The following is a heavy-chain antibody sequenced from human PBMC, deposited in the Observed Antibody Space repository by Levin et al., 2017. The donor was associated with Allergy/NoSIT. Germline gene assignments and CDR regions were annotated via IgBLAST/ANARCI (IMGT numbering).Heavy chain of an antibody. CDR1: GFTFSSYS. CDR3: ARDGPLGSSSWYYYYYGMDV. Sequence: PGGSLRLSCAASGFTFSSYSMNWVRQAPGKGLEWVSSISSSSSYIYYADSVKGRFTISRDNAKNSLYLQMNSLRAEDTAVYYCARDGPLGSSSWYYYYYGMDVWGQGTTVTVSS. V-gene: IGHV3-21*01. J-gene: IGHJ6*02. CDR2: ISSSSSYI. D-gene: IGHD6-13*01.